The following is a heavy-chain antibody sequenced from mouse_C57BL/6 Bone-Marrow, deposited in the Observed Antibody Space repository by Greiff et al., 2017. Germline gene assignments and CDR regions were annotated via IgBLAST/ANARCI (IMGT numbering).Heavy chain of an antibody. V-gene: IGHV1-80*01. CDR3: ARTKVYDGYCCDAMDC. Sequence: QVQLQQPGAELVKPGASVKISCKASGYAFSSYWLNWVKQRPGKGLEWIGQIYPGDGDTNYNGKFKGKATLTADKSSSTAYMQLSSLTSEDSAVYFGARTKVYDGYCCDAMDCWGQGTSVTVSS. D-gene: IGHD2-3*01. CDR2: IYPGDGDT. CDR1: GYAFSSYW. J-gene: IGHJ4*01.